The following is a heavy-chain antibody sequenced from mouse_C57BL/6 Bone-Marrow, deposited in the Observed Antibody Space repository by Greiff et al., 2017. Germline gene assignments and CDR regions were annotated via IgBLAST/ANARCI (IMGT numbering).Heavy chain of an antibody. Sequence: VQLQESGAELVRPGTSVKMSCKASGYTFTNYWIGWAKQRPGHGLEWIGDIYPGGGYTNYNEKFKGKATLTADKSSSTAYMQFSSLTSEDSAIYYCAREGDDGLYYCDYWGQGTTLTVSS. CDR1: GYTFTNYW. CDR3: AREGDDGLYYCDY. CDR2: IYPGGGYT. J-gene: IGHJ2*01. V-gene: IGHV1-63*01. D-gene: IGHD2-3*01.